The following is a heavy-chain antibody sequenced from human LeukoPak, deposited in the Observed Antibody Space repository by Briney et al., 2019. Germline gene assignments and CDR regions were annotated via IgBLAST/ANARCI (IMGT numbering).Heavy chain of an antibody. CDR2: ISSSSSTI. CDR1: GFTFSTYS. Sequence: QPGGSLRLSCAASGFTFSTYSMNWVRQAPGKGLEWVSYISSSSSTIYYADSVKGRFTISRDNAKNSLYLQMNSLGDEDTAVYYCVRDKAIVRATAFGYWGQGTLVTVSS. D-gene: IGHD1-26*01. J-gene: IGHJ4*02. CDR3: VRDKAIVRATAFGY. V-gene: IGHV3-48*02.